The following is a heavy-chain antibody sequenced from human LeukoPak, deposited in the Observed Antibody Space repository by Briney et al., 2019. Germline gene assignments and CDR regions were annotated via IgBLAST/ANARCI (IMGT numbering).Heavy chain of an antibody. V-gene: IGHV3-48*03. CDR3: ASDDSSPS. CDR2: ISSSGSTI. J-gene: IGHJ5*02. Sequence: GGSLRLSCAASGFTFSSYELNWVRQAPGKGLEWVSYISSSGSTIYYADSVKGRFTISRDNAKNSLYLQMNSLRAEDTAVYYFASDDSSPSWGQGTLVTVSS. CDR1: GFTFSSYE. D-gene: IGHD3-22*01.